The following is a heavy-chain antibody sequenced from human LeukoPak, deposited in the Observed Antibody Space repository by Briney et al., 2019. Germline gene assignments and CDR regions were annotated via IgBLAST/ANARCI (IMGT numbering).Heavy chain of an antibody. Sequence: PGGSLRLSCAASGFTFSSYAMSWVRQAPGKGLEWVSAISGSGGSTYYADSVKGRFTISRDNSKNTLYLQMNSLRVEDTAIYYCAKDHSSHYYYHFDHWGQGTLVTVSS. CDR3: AKDHSSHYYYHFDH. D-gene: IGHD3-22*01. J-gene: IGHJ4*02. V-gene: IGHV3-23*01. CDR2: ISGSGGST. CDR1: GFTFSSYA.